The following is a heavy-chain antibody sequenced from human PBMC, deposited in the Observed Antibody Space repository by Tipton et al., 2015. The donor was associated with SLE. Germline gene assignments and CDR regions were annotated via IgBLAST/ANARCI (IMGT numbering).Heavy chain of an antibody. CDR2: IYYSGST. D-gene: IGHD5-12*01. J-gene: IGHJ4*02. CDR1: GGSLSSSSYY. Sequence: TLSLTCTVSGGSLSSSSYYWGWIRQPPGKGLEWIGSIYYSGSTYYNPSLKSRVTISVDTSKNQFSPKLSSVTDADTAVYYCASQGYSGYDFDYWGQGILVTVSS. CDR3: ASQGYSGYDFDY. V-gene: IGHV4-39*01.